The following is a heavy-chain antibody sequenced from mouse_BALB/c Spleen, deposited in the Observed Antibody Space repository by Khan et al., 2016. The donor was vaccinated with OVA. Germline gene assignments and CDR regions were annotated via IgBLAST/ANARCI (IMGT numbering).Heavy chain of an antibody. CDR2: ISSGSATI. J-gene: IGHJ1*01. V-gene: IGHV5-17*02. CDR1: GFTFSNFG. D-gene: IGHD2-4*01. Sequence: EGELVGAGGGLVQPGGSRKLSCAASGFTFSNFGMHWVRQAPEKGLEWVAYISSGSATIYYADTVKGRFTISRDNPKNTLFLQMTSLRSEDTAIYYCARSLITTWYFDVWGAGTTVTVSS. CDR3: ARSLITTWYFDV.